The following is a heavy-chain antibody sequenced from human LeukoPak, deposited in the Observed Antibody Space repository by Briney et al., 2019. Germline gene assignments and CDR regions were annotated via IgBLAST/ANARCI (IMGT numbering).Heavy chain of an antibody. V-gene: IGHV4-38-2*02. Sequence: SETLSLTCTVSGYSISSGYYWGWIRQPPGKGLEWIGSIYHSGSTYYNPSLKSRVTISVDTSKNQFSLKLSSVTAADTAVYYCARVSYDILTGYHTMYYFDYWGQGTLVTVSS. CDR2: IYHSGST. D-gene: IGHD3-9*01. J-gene: IGHJ4*02. CDR3: ARVSYDILTGYHTMYYFDY. CDR1: GYSISSGYY.